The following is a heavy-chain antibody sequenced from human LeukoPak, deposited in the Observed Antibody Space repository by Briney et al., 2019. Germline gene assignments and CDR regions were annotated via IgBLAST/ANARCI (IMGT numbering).Heavy chain of an antibody. CDR2: ISAYNGNT. J-gene: IGHJ6*02. Sequence: GASVNVSCKASGYTFTSYGISWVRQAPGQRLEWMGWISAYNGNTNYAQKLQGRVTMTTDTSTSTAYMELRSLRSDDTAVYYCARGIDYNYYYYGMDVWGQGTTVTVSS. V-gene: IGHV1-18*01. CDR3: ARGIDYNYYYYGMDV. D-gene: IGHD4-11*01. CDR1: GYTFTSYG.